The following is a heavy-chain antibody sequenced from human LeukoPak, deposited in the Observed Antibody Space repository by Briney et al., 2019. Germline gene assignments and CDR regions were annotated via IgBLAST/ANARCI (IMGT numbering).Heavy chain of an antibody. CDR2: ISAYNGNT. CDR3: ARVDPCSGGSCWTYYYYYMDV. J-gene: IGHJ6*03. CDR1: GYTFTSYG. Sequence: ASVKVSCKASGYTFTSYGISWVRQAPGQGLEWMGWISAYNGNTNYAQKLQGRVTMTTDTSTSAAYMELRSLRSDDTAVYYCARVDPCSGGSCWTYYYYYMDVWGKGTTVTISS. D-gene: IGHD2-15*01. V-gene: IGHV1-18*01.